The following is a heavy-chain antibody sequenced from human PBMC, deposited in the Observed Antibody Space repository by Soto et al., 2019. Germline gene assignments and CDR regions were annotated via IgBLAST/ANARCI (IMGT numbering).Heavy chain of an antibody. CDR1: GFTFSDYY. Sequence: PGGSLRLSCAASGFTFSDYYMSWIRQAPGKGLEWVSYISSSSSYTNYADSVKGRFTISRDNAKNSLYLQMNSLRAEDTAVYYCARVMIAAAGTFGRRAPGGMDVWGQGTTVTVSS. CDR3: ARVMIAAAGTFGRRAPGGMDV. J-gene: IGHJ6*02. CDR2: ISSSSSYT. V-gene: IGHV3-11*05. D-gene: IGHD6-13*01.